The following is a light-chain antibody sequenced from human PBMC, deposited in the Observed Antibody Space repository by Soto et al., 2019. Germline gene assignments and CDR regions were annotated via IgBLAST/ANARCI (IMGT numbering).Light chain of an antibody. Sequence: IPITHPPSTLSASVEHRVTLTCRASQSISSRLDWYQQKPGKAPKLLIYKASSLESGVPSRFSGSGSGTEFTITISSLQPDDFATYYCHHYTRTFGQGTKVDIK. CDR1: QSISSR. CDR2: KAS. CDR3: HHYTRT. J-gene: IGKJ1*01. V-gene: IGKV1-5*03.